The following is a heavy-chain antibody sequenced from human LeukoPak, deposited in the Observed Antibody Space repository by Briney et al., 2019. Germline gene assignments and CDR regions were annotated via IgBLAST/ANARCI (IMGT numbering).Heavy chain of an antibody. V-gene: IGHV3-21*01. CDR3: ARGMGITMIDY. D-gene: IGHD3-22*01. CDR2: ISSSSSYI. J-gene: IGHJ4*02. CDR1: GFTFSSYS. Sequence: GGSLRLSCVVSGFTFSSYSMNWVRQAPGKGLEWVSSISSSSSYIYYADSVKGRFTISRDNAKNSLYLQMNSLRAEDTAVYYCARGMGITMIDYWGQGTLVTVSS.